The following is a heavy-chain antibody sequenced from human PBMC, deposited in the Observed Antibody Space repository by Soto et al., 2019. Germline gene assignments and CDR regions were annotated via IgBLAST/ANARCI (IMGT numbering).Heavy chain of an antibody. V-gene: IGHV4-34*01. J-gene: IGHJ4*02. CDR2: INHSGST. D-gene: IGHD4-17*01. Sequence: LWQASETLSLTCAVYGGSFSGYYWSWIRQPPGKGLEWIGEINHSGSTNYNPSLKSRVTISVDTSKNQFSLKLSSVTAADTAVYYCASKEGAFPYGDYDYWGQGTLVTVSS. CDR1: GGSFSGYY. CDR3: ASKEGAFPYGDYDY.